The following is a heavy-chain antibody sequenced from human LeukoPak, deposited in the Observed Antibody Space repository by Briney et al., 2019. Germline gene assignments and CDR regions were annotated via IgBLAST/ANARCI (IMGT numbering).Heavy chain of an antibody. CDR1: GYTFTNYD. Sequence: ASVKVSCKASGYTFTNYDINWVRQATGQGLEWVGWMNPNSGNTGYAQKFQGRVTTTRDTSTSTAYMELSSLRSEDTAVYYCARARTHLWFGDLAYAFEIWGPGTLVTVSS. D-gene: IGHD3-10*01. CDR2: MNPNSGNT. CDR3: ARARTHLWFGDLAYAFEI. V-gene: IGHV1-8*01. J-gene: IGHJ3*02.